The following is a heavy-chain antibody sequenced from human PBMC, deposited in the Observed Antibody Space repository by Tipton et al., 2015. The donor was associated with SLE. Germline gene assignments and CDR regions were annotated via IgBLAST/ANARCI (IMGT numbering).Heavy chain of an antibody. CDR2: IYYSGIT. J-gene: IGHJ4*01. Sequence: TLSLTCTVSGDSIRSTSYYWAWIRQPPGKGLQWIGSIYYSGITYYNPSLKSRVTISVDASQNQFSLKLSSVTAADTAVYYCARLPQSRLFDLWGQGMLVTVSS. CDR3: ARLPQSRLFDL. V-gene: IGHV4-39*01. CDR1: GDSIRSTSYY.